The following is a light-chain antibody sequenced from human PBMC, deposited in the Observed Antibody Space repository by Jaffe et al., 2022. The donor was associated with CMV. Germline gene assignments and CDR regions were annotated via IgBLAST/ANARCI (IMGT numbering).Light chain of an antibody. V-gene: IGKV1-39*01. CDR3: QHSYNFFRT. CDR2: GAS. J-gene: IGKJ1*01. CDR1: QTISRY. Sequence: DIQMTQSPSSLSASVGDRVTITCRASQTISRYLNWYQQKPGEAPKLLIYGASGLQSGVPSRFSGSGSGTDFTLTISALQRDDVATYYCQHSYNFFRTFGQGTTV.